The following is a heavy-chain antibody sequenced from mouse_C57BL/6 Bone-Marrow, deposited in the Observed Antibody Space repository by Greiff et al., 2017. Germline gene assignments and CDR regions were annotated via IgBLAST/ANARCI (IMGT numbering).Heavy chain of an antibody. Sequence: VQLKESGTVLARPGASVKMSCKTSGYTFTSYWMHWVKQRPGQGLEWIGAIYPGNSDTSYNQKFKGKAKLTAVTSASTAYSELSSLTNEDSAVYYCTSCDYDVAWFAYWGQGTLVTVSA. CDR2: IYPGNSDT. J-gene: IGHJ3*01. V-gene: IGHV1-5*01. CDR3: TSCDYDVAWFAY. CDR1: GYTFTSYW. D-gene: IGHD2-4*01.